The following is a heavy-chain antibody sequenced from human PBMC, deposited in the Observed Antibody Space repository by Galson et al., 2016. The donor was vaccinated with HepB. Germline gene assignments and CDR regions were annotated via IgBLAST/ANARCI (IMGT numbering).Heavy chain of an antibody. CDR3: ARVGSRHSVIHNWLDP. V-gene: IGHV1-69*06. J-gene: IGHJ5*02. Sequence: SVKVSCKASGGTFSSYAISWVRQAPGQGLEWMGGIIPMSGTANYAQKLQGRVTITADKSTRTAYMVLSSLTSEDTAVYYCARVGSRHSVIHNWLDPWGQGTLVTVSS. D-gene: IGHD2-21*01. CDR1: GGTFSSYA. CDR2: IIPMSGTA.